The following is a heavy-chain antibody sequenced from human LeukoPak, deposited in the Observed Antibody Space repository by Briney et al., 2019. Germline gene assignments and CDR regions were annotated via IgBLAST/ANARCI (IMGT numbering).Heavy chain of an antibody. D-gene: IGHD3-9*01. CDR2: IDPSDSYT. CDR1: GYSFTSYW. J-gene: IGHJ3*02. CDR3: ARQGRLRYFDWLLSDPLDAFDI. Sequence: GESLKISCKGSGYSFTSYWISWVRQMPGKGLEWMGRIDPSDSYTNYSPSFQGHVTISADKSISTAYLQWSSLKASDTAMYYCARQGRLRYFDWLLSDPLDAFDIWGQGTMVTVSS. V-gene: IGHV5-10-1*01.